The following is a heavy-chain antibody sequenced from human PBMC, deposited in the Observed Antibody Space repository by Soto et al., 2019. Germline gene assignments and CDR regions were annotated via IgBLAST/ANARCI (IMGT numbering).Heavy chain of an antibody. CDR2: IYATGTT. V-gene: IGHV4-4*07. CDR1: GASISGFY. J-gene: IGHJ5*02. D-gene: IGHD1-1*01. Sequence: SETLSLTCTVSGASISGFYWSWIRKSAGKGLEWIGRIYATGTTDYNPSLKSRVMMSVDTAKKQFSVKLRSVTAEDTAVYYCVRDGTKTLRDWFDPWGQGISVPVSS. CDR3: VRDGTKTLRDWFDP.